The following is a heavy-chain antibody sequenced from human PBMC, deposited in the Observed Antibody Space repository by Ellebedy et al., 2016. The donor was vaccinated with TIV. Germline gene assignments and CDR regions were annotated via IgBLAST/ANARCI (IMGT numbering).Heavy chain of an antibody. D-gene: IGHD2-2*01. CDR1: GFTFRNYW. J-gene: IGHJ6*02. CDR3: VRGSSIYAMDV. CDR2: VNHDGSNT. V-gene: IGHV3-74*01. Sequence: GESLKISXAASGFTFRNYWMHWVRQAPGMGLVWVSRVNHDGSNTLYADSVKGRFTISRDNAKNTLYLQMNSLRAEDTAVYFCVRGSSIYAMDVWGQGTTVTVSS.